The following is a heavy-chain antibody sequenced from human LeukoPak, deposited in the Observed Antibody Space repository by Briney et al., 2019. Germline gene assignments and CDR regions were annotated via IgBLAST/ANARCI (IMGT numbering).Heavy chain of an antibody. CDR1: GFVFGDYG. J-gene: IGHJ4*02. D-gene: IGHD3-10*01. Sequence: GGSLRLSCAASGFVFGDYGMHWVRPAPGKGLEWVTMVRNDGSDKYYADSVKGRFTISRDNSKNTLYLQMNSLRPEDTAVYYCAKHYYGSGSQKYYFDYWGQGTLVTVSS. V-gene: IGHV3-30*02. CDR2: VRNDGSDK. CDR3: AKHYYGSGSQKYYFDY.